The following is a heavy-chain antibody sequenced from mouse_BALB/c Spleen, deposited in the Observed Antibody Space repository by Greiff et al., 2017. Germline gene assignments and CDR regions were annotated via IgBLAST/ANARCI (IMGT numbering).Heavy chain of an antibody. CDR3: ARGNYWAWFAY. J-gene: IGHJ3*01. V-gene: IGHV14-3*02. Sequence: EVQLQQSGAELVKPGASVKLSCTASGFNIKDTYMHWVKQRPEQGLEWIGRIDPANGNTKYDPKFQGKATITADTSSNTAYLQLSSLTSEDTAVYCGARGNYWAWFAYWGQGTLVTVSA. CDR2: IDPANGNT. CDR1: GFNIKDTY. D-gene: IGHD2-1*01.